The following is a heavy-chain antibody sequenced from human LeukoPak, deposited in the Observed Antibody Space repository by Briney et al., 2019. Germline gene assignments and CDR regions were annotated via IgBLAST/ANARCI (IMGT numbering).Heavy chain of an antibody. J-gene: IGHJ5*02. CDR3: AHTMRYCSSRACPHWFDP. CDR2: IFWDDDK. V-gene: IGHV2-5*02. CDR1: GFSLSTSEAG. Sequence: SGPTLVNPTQTLTLTCTFSGFSLSTSEAGVGWIRQPPGKALEWLALIFWDDDKRYSPSLKARLTITKDTSKNQVVLTMTNMDPVDTATYYCAHTMRYCSSRACPHWFDPWGQGTLVTVSS. D-gene: IGHD2-2*01.